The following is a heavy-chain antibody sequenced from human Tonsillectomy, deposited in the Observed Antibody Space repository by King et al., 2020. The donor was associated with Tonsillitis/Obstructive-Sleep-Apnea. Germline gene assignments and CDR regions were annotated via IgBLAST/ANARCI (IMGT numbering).Heavy chain of an antibody. Sequence: QLQESGPGLVKPSETLFLTCTVSGGSISSYYWSWIRQPPGKGLEWIGYIYYSGSTNYNPSLKSRVTISVDTSKNQFSLKLSSVTAADTAVYYCAREGEQQLGNYGMDVWGQGTTVTVSS. CDR2: IYYSGST. CDR3: AREGEQQLGNYGMDV. J-gene: IGHJ6*02. V-gene: IGHV4-59*01. D-gene: IGHD6-13*01. CDR1: GGSISSYY.